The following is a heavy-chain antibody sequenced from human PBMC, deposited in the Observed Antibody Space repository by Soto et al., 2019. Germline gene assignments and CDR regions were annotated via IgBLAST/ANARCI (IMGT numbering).Heavy chain of an antibody. J-gene: IGHJ4*02. D-gene: IGHD1-26*01. CDR3: ATGRSERGWDEEHF. CDR1: NDSIGSGTYY. V-gene: IGHV4-39*01. CDR2: LSYIGTT. Sequence: SESLSLTCPVSNDSIGSGTYYWARIRQPPGRGLEWIGSLSYIGTTDYNPSLKSRVTISKDASKNQFSLKLSSVTAADTAVYSCATGRSERGWDEEHFWGQGTLVTVSS.